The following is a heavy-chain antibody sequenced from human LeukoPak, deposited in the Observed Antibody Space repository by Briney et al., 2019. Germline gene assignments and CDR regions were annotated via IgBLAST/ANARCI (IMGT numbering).Heavy chain of an antibody. V-gene: IGHV4-59*01. CDR2: IYYSGST. Sequence: RTSETLSLTCTVSGGSISSYYWSWIRQPPGKGLEWIGYIYYSGSTNYNPSLKSRVTISVDTSKNQFSLKLSSVTAADTAVYYCARDSYDSSGYRTYFDYWGQGTLVTVSS. CDR1: GGSISSYY. J-gene: IGHJ4*02. CDR3: ARDSYDSSGYRTYFDY. D-gene: IGHD3-22*01.